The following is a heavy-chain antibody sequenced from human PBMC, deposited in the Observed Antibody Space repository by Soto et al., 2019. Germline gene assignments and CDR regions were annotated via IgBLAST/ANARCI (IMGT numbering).Heavy chain of an antibody. CDR2: ISYDGSNK. CDR1: GFTFSSYA. Sequence: GGSLRLSCAASGFTFSSYAKHWVRQAPGKGLEWVAAISYDGSNKYYAYSVKGRFTISRDNSKNTLYLQMNSLRAEDTAVYYCARDYYDSSGYYSRYYYYYYGMDVWGQGTTVTVSS. D-gene: IGHD3-22*01. V-gene: IGHV3-30-3*01. CDR3: ARDYYDSSGYYSRYYYYYYGMDV. J-gene: IGHJ6*02.